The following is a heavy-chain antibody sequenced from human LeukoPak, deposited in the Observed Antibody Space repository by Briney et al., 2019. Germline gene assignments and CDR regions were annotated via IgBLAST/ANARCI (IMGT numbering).Heavy chain of an antibody. V-gene: IGHV3-23*01. J-gene: IGHJ4*02. D-gene: IGHD3-22*01. CDR1: GFTFSTYA. CDR3: AKSPGGIVSTSFDN. CDR2: ISVSGGST. Sequence: GGSLRLSCAASGFTFSTYAMSWVRQAPGKGLEWVSVISVSGGSTYYADSVKGRFTISRDNSKNTLYLQMNSLRAEDTAVYYCAKSPGGIVSTSFDNWGQGTLVTVSS.